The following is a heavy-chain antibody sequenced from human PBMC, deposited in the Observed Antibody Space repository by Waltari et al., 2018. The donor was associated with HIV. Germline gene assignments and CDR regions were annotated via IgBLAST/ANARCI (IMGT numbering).Heavy chain of an antibody. CDR2: IFFSGRA. V-gene: IGHV4-59*01. Sequence: QVKLQESAPRLVRPSKTLSLICFDSGDPTSSYYWNWIRQPPGKGLEGVGNIFFSGRANYNPSLKSRLTISVDSSQNHFSLQLTSVTPADTAVYYCARGYDILTGSGFDSWGPGVLVTVSP. J-gene: IGHJ4*02. D-gene: IGHD3-9*01. CDR1: GDPTSSYY. CDR3: ARGYDILTGSGFDS.